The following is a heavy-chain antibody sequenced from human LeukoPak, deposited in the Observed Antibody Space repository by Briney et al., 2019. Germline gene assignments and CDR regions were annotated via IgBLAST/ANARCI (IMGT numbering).Heavy chain of an antibody. CDR1: GYTFTSYY. J-gene: IGHJ3*02. CDR3: ARAFNPPPPKLLWFGATQGGGQAFDI. Sequence: EASVKLSCTASGYTFTSYYSHWVRQAPGHRLKWMGIINPSGGSTSYAQKFPGRVTMTRDMSTSTVYMELSRLRSEDTAVYYCARAFNPPPPKLLWFGATQGGGQAFDIWGQGTMVTVSS. V-gene: IGHV1-46*01. CDR2: INPSGGST. D-gene: IGHD3-10*01.